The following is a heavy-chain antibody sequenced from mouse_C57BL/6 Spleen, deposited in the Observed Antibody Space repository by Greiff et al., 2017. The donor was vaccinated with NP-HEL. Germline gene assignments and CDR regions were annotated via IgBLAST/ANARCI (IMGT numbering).Heavy chain of an antibody. J-gene: IGHJ2*01. CDR2: IDPSDSYT. CDR3: ARGFTTVVATVDY. V-gene: IGHV1-59*01. D-gene: IGHD1-1*01. Sequence: QVQLQQPGAELVRPGTSVKLSCKASGYTFTSYWMHWVKQRPGQGLEWIGVIDPSDSYTNYNQKFKGKATLTVDTSSSTAYMQLSSLTSEDSAVYYCARGFTTVVATVDYWGQGTTLTVSS. CDR1: GYTFTSYW.